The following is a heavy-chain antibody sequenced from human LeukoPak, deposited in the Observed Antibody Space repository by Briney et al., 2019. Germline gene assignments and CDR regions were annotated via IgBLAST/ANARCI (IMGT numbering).Heavy chain of an antibody. CDR1: GFTFSSYG. CDR3: AKRPLVPAAIIGYFQH. V-gene: IGHV3-23*01. CDR2: ISGYGGSNGDST. D-gene: IGHD2-2*01. Sequence: GGSLRLSCAASGFTFSSYGMSWVRQAPGRGLEWVSGISGYGGSNGDSTYYADSVRGRFTISRDNSKNTLYLQMNSLRAEDTAVYYCAKRPLVPAAIIGYFQHWGQGTLVTVSS. J-gene: IGHJ1*01.